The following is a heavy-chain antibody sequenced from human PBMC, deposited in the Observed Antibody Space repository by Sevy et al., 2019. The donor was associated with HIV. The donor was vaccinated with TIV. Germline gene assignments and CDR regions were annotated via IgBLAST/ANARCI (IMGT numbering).Heavy chain of an antibody. CDR1: GFTFSSYS. V-gene: IGHV3-48*02. J-gene: IGHJ4*02. D-gene: IGHD3-3*01. CDR2: ISSSSSTI. Sequence: GGSLRLSCAASGFTFSSYSMNWVRQAPGKGLEWVSYISSSSSTIYYADSVKGRFTISRDNAKNSLYLQMNSLRDEDTDVYYCARDSRGYDFWSGYYTYFDYWGQGTLVTVSS. CDR3: ARDSRGYDFWSGYYTYFDY.